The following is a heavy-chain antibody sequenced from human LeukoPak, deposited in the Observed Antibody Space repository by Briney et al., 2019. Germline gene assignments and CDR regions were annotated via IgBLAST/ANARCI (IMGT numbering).Heavy chain of an antibody. J-gene: IGHJ5*02. CDR2: IIPILGIA. Sequence: ASVTVSCKASGGTFSSYAISWVRQAPGQGLEWMGRIIPILGIANYAQKFQGRVTITADKSTSTAYMELSSLRSEDTAVYYCARGGYCSSTSCSSGWFDPWGQGTLVTVSS. D-gene: IGHD2-2*01. V-gene: IGHV1-69*04. CDR1: GGTFSSYA. CDR3: ARGGYCSSTSCSSGWFDP.